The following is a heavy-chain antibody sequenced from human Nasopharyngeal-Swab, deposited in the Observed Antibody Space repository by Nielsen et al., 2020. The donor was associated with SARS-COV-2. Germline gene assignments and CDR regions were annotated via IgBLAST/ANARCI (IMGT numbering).Heavy chain of an antibody. D-gene: IGHD2-8*01. V-gene: IGHV4-34*01. J-gene: IGHJ4*02. CDR2: INHSGST. Sequence: IRQPPRKGLERIGEINHSGSTNYNPSLKSRVTISVDTSENQFSLKLSSVTAADTAVYYCARGPGNGSFYFDYWGQGTLVTVSS. CDR3: ARGPGNGSFYFDY.